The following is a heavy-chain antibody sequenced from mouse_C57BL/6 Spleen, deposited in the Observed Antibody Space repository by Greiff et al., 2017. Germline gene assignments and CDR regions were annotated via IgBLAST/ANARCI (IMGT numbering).Heavy chain of an antibody. J-gene: IGHJ1*03. Sequence: VKLQESGAELVKPGASVKLSCKASGYTFTEYTIHWVKQRSGQGLEWIGWFYPGSGSIKYNEKFKDKATLTADKSSSTVYMELSRLTSEDSAVYFCARHAHYYGSSYGYFDVWGTGTTVTVSS. D-gene: IGHD1-1*01. CDR1: GYTFTEYT. CDR2: FYPGSGSI. CDR3: ARHAHYYGSSYGYFDV. V-gene: IGHV1-62-2*01.